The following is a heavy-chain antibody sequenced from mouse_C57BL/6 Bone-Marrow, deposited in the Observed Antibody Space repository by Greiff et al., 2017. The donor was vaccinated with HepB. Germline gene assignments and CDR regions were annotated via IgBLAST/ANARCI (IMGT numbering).Heavy chain of an antibody. V-gene: IGHV3-1*01. J-gene: IGHJ4*01. CDR3: ARARSTMVTEAMDY. CDR1: GYSITSGYD. CDR2: ISYSGST. D-gene: IGHD2-2*01. Sequence: EVQVVESGPGMVKPSQSLSLTCTVPGYSITSGYDWHWIRHFPGNKLEWMGYISYSGSTNYNPSLKSRISITHDTSKNHFFLKLNSVTTEDTATYYCARARSTMVTEAMDYWGQGTSVTVSS.